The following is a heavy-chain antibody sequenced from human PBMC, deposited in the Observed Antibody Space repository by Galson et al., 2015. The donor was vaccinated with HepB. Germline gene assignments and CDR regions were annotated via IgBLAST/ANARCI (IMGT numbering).Heavy chain of an antibody. CDR2: IIPIFGTA. V-gene: IGHV1-69*13. J-gene: IGHJ6*02. D-gene: IGHD2-2*01. CDR1: GGTFSRYA. Sequence: SVKVSCKASGGTFSRYAISWVRQAPGQGLEWMGGIIPIFGTANYAQKFQGRVTITADESTSTAYMELSSLRSEDTAVYYCARGEDIVVVPAAPHTYYYYGMDVWGQGTTVTVSS. CDR3: ARGEDIVVVPAAPHTYYYYGMDV.